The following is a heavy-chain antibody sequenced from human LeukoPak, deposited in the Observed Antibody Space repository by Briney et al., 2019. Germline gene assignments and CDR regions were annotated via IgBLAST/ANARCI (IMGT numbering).Heavy chain of an antibody. CDR2: ISGRGGGT. V-gene: IGHV3-23*01. D-gene: IGHD5-18*01. CDR1: GFTFSSYA. Sequence: PGGPLRLSCAASGFTFSSYAMSWVRQAPGKGLEWVSAISGRGGGTYYADSVKGRFTISRDNSKNTLSLQMNSLRAEDTAVYYCARDGRLERAGYSYGKGYYFDYWGQGTLVTVSS. CDR3: ARDGRLERAGYSYGKGYYFDY. J-gene: IGHJ4*02.